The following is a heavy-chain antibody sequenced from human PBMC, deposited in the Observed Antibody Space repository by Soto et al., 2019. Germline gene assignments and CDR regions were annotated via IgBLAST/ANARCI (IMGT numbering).Heavy chain of an antibody. D-gene: IGHD6-13*01. CDR2: ISAYNGNT. CDR3: ARAPGYSSSSNFDY. CDR1: GYTFTNYG. J-gene: IGHJ4*02. V-gene: IGHV1-18*01. Sequence: ASVKVSCKASGYTFTNYGISWVRQAPGQGLEWMGWISAYNGNTNYAQKLQGRVTMTTDTSTSTAYMELRSLRSDDTAVYYCARAPGYSSSSNFDYWGQGTLVTVSS.